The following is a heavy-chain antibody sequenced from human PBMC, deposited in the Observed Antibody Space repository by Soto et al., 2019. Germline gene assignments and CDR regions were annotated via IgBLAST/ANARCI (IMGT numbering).Heavy chain of an antibody. CDR1: GFTFSSYD. Sequence: PGGSLRLSCSASGFTFSSYDMHWVRQGPGKGLEWVSAIGTAGDTNYAGSVKGRFTISRENAKNSLYLQMNSLRAGDTAIYFCARAIGPTLFDYCGQGTLVTVSS. V-gene: IGHV3-13*04. J-gene: IGHJ4*02. CDR3: ARAIGPTLFDY. D-gene: IGHD3-22*01. CDR2: IGTAGDT.